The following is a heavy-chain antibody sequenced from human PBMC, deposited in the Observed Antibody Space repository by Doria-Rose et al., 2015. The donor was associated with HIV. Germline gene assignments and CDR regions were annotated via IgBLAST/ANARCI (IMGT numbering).Heavy chain of an antibody. CDR1: GFTFSKAW. Sequence: VKPGGSLRLSCAVSGFTFSKAWMSWVRQAPGRGLEWIGRIKSTTDGGTIDYAAPVKDRFTISRDDSENTLYLQMNSLKTEDTALYYCSTDAAVRPLDGYWGQGTLVTVSS. J-gene: IGHJ4*02. D-gene: IGHD6-19*01. CDR3: STDAAVRPLDGY. CDR2: IKSTTDGGTI. V-gene: IGHV3-15*01.